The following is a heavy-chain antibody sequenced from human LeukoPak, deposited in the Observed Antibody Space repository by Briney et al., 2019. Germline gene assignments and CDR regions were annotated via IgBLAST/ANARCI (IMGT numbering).Heavy chain of an antibody. D-gene: IGHD1-26*01. Sequence: SETLSLTCAVYGGSFSGYYWSWIRQSPGKGLEWIGEINHSGSTNYNPSLKSRVTISVDTSKNQFSLKLSSVTAADTAVYYCARVSGSYLPDYWGQGTLVTVSS. CDR2: INHSGST. CDR1: GGSFSGYY. J-gene: IGHJ4*02. V-gene: IGHV4-34*01. CDR3: ARVSGSYLPDY.